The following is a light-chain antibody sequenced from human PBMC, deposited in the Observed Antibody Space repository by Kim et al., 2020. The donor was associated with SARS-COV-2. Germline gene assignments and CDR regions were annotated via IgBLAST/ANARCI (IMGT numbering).Light chain of an antibody. CDR2: EGS. V-gene: IGLV2-23*01. CDR3: CSYASSSTNV. J-gene: IGLJ1*01. Sequence: QSALTQPASVSGSPGQSVTISCTGTSSDVGSYNLVSWYQQHPGKAPKLMIYEGSKRPSGVSNRFSGSKSGNTASLTISGLQAEDEADYFCCSYASSSTNVFGTGTKV. CDR1: SSDVGSYNL.